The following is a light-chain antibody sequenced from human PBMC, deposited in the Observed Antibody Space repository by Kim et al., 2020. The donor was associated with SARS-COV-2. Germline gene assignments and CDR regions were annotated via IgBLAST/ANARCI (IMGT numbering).Light chain of an antibody. CDR1: QSISSY. Sequence: ASVGDRVTISCLARQSISSYLNWHQQKPGKAPNLLIYCVSNLQSGVPPRFSGSGSGTDVTLTFSSLQAEDFATYYCQQSYSTPLSFVGGTNVDIK. V-gene: IGKV1-39*01. CDR3: QQSYSTPLS. CDR2: CVS. J-gene: IGKJ4*01.